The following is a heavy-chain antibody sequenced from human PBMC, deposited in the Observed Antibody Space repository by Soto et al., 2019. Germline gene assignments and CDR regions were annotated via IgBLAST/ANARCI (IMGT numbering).Heavy chain of an antibody. CDR1: GGTFSSYA. J-gene: IGHJ5*02. V-gene: IGHV1-69*01. CDR3: ARDPSTSGGDCCNLGWFDP. D-gene: IGHD2-21*02. Sequence: QVQLVQSGAEVKKPGSSVKVSCKASGGTFSSYAISWVRQAPGQGLEWMGGIIPIFGTATYAQKFQGRVTITADEATSTAYMGLSSLRSEDTAVYYCARDPSTSGGDCCNLGWFDPWGEGTLVTVSS. CDR2: IIPIFGTA.